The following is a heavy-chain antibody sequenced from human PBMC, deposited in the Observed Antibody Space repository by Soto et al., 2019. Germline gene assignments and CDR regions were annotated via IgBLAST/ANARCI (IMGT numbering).Heavy chain of an antibody. CDR1: GYTFTSYA. D-gene: IGHD6-19*01. CDR2: INVGNGNT. CDR3: ARVPRIAVAGTYYSDY. J-gene: IGHJ4*02. V-gene: IGHV1-3*01. Sequence: QVQLVQSGAEVKKPGASVKVSCKASGYTFTSYAMHWVRQAPGQRLEWMGWINVGNGNTKYSQKFQGRVTITRDTSASTAYMELSSLKSEDTAVYHCARVPRIAVAGTYYSDYWGQGTLVTVSS.